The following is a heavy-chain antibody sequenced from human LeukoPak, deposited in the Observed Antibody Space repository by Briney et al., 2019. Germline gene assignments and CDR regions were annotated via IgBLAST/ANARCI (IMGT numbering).Heavy chain of an antibody. CDR1: GGSINSYY. CDR3: ASGDYSSGWYKFDY. Sequence: SETLSLTCTVSGGSINSYYWSWIRQPPGRGLEWVGSIHYSGSTSYNPSLRSRVTISVDKSKNQFSLKLSSVTAADTAVYYCASGDYSSGWYKFDYWGQGTLVTVSS. V-gene: IGHV4-59*08. J-gene: IGHJ4*02. CDR2: IHYSGST. D-gene: IGHD6-19*01.